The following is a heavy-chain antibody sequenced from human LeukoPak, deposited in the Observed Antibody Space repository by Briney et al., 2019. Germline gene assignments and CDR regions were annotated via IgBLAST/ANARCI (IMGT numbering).Heavy chain of an antibody. CDR3: ARPMDGDYALDY. CDR2: IHHSGST. Sequence: SETLSLTCAVYGGSFSGYYWTWIRRPPGKGLEWIGEIHHSGSTSYNPSLKSRVTVSLDTSKNQFSLKLTSVTAADTAVYYCARPMDGDYALDYWGQGTLVTVSS. CDR1: GGSFSGYY. D-gene: IGHD4-17*01. V-gene: IGHV4-34*01. J-gene: IGHJ4*02.